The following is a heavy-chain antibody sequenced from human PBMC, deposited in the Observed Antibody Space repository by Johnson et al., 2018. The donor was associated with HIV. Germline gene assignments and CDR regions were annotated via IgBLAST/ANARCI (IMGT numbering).Heavy chain of an antibody. V-gene: IGHV3-13*01. CDR3: ARRADAFDI. CDR1: GFTFSSYA. CDR2: IGTAGDT. Sequence: VQLVESGGGVVQPGRSLRLSCAASGFTFSSYAMHWVRQATGKGLEWVSAIGTAGDTSYPGSVKGRFTISRENAKNSLYLQMNSLRAGDTAVYYCARRADAFDIWGQGTMVTVSS. J-gene: IGHJ3*02.